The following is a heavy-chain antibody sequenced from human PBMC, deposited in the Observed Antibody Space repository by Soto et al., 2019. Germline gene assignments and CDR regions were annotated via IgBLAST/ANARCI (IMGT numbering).Heavy chain of an antibody. CDR2: INAAGTTT. CDR1: GFTFSTYW. J-gene: IGHJ5*02. CDR3: ATVATHSYNWVDP. D-gene: IGHD1-1*01. Sequence: EVHLVESGGVLVQPGGSMRLSCAASGFTFSTYWMHCVRQAPGKGLVWVSRINAAGTTTTYADSVKGRFTISRDNATNTLYMQTHSLMPEDTAVYFCATVATHSYNWVDPWGQGTLVTISS. V-gene: IGHV3-74*01.